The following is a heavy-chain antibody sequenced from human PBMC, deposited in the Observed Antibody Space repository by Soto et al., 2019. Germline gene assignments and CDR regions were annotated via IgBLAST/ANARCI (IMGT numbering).Heavy chain of an antibody. CDR3: ARGQWLPRGEY. J-gene: IGHJ4*02. CDR1: GGSFSGFF. Sequence: QVQLQQWGAGLLRPSETLSLTCAVHGGSFSGFFWTWIRQPPGKGLEWIGEIHHSGSTNYNPSLKSRVTISVDTSENQFSLRLTSVTAADTAVYYCARGQWLPRGEYWGQGTLVTVSS. CDR2: IHHSGST. D-gene: IGHD6-19*01. V-gene: IGHV4-34*02.